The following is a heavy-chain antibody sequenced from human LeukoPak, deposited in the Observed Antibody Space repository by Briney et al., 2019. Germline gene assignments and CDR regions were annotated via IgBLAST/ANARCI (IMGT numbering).Heavy chain of an antibody. CDR2: IYYSGST. J-gene: IGHJ5*02. D-gene: IGHD4-17*01. V-gene: IGHV4-30-4*01. CDR3: ARASYGDYWFDP. CDR1: GGSISSGDYY. Sequence: SQTLSLTCTVSGGSISSGDYYWSWIRQPPGKGLGWIGYIYYSGSTYYNPSLKSRVTISVDTSKNQFSLKLSSVTAADTAVYYCARASYGDYWFDPWGQGTLVTVSS.